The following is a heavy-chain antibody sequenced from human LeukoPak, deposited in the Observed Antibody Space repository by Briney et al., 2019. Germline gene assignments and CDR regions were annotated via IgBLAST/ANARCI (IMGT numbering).Heavy chain of an antibody. J-gene: IGHJ6*02. CDR3: ARLYYDFWSGYFHYYYYGMDV. V-gene: IGHV1-24*01. CDR2: FDPEDGET. Sequence: ASVKVSCKVSGYTLTELSMHWVRQAPGKGLEWMGGFDPEDGETIYAQKFQGRVTMTEDTSTDTAYMELSSLRSEDTAVYYCARLYYDFWSGYFHYYYYGMDVWGQGTTVTVSS. CDR1: GYTLTELS. D-gene: IGHD3-3*01.